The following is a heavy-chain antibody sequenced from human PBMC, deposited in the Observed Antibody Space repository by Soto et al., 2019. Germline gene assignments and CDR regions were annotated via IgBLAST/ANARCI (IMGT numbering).Heavy chain of an antibody. CDR2: IHPGDSDT. V-gene: IGHV5-51*01. CDR3: AKTFSSSYYYYYGMDV. Sequence: GESLKISCKGSGYSFTSYWIGWVRQMPGKGLEWMGIIHPGDSDTRHSPSYQGQVTISADKSISTAYLQWSSLKASDTAMYYCAKTFSSSYYYYYGMDVWGQGTTVTVSS. D-gene: IGHD6-6*01. J-gene: IGHJ6*02. CDR1: GYSFTSYW.